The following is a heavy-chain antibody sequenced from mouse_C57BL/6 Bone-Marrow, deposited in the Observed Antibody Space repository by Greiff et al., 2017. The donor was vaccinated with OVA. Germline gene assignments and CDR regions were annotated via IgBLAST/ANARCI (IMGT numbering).Heavy chain of an antibody. Sequence: EVKLVESGGGLVQPGGSLKLSCAASGFTFSDYYMYWVRQTPEKRLEWVAYISNGGGSTYYPDTVKGRFTISRDNAKNALYLQMSRLKSEDTAMYYCARHGAQVPFDYWGQGTTLTVSS. J-gene: IGHJ2*01. D-gene: IGHD3-2*02. CDR1: GFTFSDYY. CDR2: ISNGGGST. CDR3: ARHGAQVPFDY. V-gene: IGHV5-12*01.